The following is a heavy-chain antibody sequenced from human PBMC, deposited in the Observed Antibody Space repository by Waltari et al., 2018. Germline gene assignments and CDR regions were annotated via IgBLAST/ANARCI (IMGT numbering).Heavy chain of an antibody. Sequence: EVQLVQSGAGVKKPGAKVKISCKVSGYTFNADYMHRGQQAPGKGLEGMGLVGPEDGETKYAEKFQGRITITADTSTDTAYMELSSLRSEDTAVYYCATFLGGVPALDYWGQGTLVTVSS. V-gene: IGHV1-69-2*01. CDR1: GYTFNADY. CDR2: VGPEDGET. CDR3: ATFLGGVPALDY. J-gene: IGHJ4*02. D-gene: IGHD2-2*01.